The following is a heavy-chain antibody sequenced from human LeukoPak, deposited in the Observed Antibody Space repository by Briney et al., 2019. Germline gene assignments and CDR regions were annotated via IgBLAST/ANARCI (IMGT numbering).Heavy chain of an antibody. J-gene: IGHJ4*02. D-gene: IGHD2-2*01. CDR3: ARGGDCSSTSCYSGGNHPFDY. Sequence: PGGSLRLSCAASGFTFSSYSMNWVRQAPGKGLEWVSSISSSSNYIYYADSVKGRFTISRDNAKNSLYLQMNSLRAEDTAVYYCARGGDCSSTSCYSGGNHPFDYWGQGTLVTVSS. CDR1: GFTFSSYS. V-gene: IGHV3-21*01. CDR2: ISSSSNYI.